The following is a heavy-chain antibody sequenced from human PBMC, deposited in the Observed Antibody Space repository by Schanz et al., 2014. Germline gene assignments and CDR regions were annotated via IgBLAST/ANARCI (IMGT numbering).Heavy chain of an antibody. V-gene: IGHV3-30*02. CDR3: AKSMYSTSWAFDF. J-gene: IGHJ4*02. CDR2: IWYDGSNK. D-gene: IGHD2-2*01. CDR1: GFTFNSYG. Sequence: VQLVESGGGLVQPGGSLRLSCAASGFTFNSYGIHWVRQAPGKGLEWVAFIWYDGSNKYYADSVKGRFTISRDNSKNTLYVQMNSLRAEDTAVYYCAKSMYSTSWAFDFWGQGAQVTVSS.